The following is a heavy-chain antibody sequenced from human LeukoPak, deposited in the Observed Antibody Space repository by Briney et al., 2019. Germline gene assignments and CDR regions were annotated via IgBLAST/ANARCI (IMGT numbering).Heavy chain of an antibody. CDR3: ARGDSSTWVY. Sequence: SETPSLTCTGSGYSISSGYYWGWIRQPPGKGLEWIGSIYHSGSTYYNPSLKSRVTISVDTSKHRFSLKLSPVTAADTAVYYCARGDSSTWVYWGQGTLVTVSS. J-gene: IGHJ4*02. V-gene: IGHV4-38-2*02. D-gene: IGHD6-6*01. CDR2: IYHSGST. CDR1: GYSISSGYY.